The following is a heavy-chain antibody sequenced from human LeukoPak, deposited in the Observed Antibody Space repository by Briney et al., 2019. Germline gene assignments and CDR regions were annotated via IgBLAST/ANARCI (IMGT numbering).Heavy chain of an antibody. CDR2: IWSDGSNK. Sequence: PGGSLRLSCAASGFTFSYYGMHWVRQAPGKGLEWLAVIWSDGSNKYYADSAKGRFTISRDNSKNTLYLEMNSLRAEDTAVYFCARARSSTFSYSDYWGQGTLVTASS. D-gene: IGHD2-21*01. V-gene: IGHV3-33*01. CDR1: GFTFSYYG. J-gene: IGHJ4*02. CDR3: ARARSSTFSYSDY.